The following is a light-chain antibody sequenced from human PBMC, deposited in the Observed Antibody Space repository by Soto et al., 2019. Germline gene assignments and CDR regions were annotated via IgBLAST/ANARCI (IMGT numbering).Light chain of an antibody. V-gene: IGLV1-51*01. CDR3: GTWDSSLSAGV. Sequence: QSVLTQPPSVSAAPGQTVTISCSGSSCNIGNNYVSWYQQLPGTAPKLLIYDNNKRPSGIPDRFSGCKSGTSATLGITGLQTGDEADYYCGTWDSSLSAGVFGGGTKLTVL. J-gene: IGLJ3*02. CDR2: DNN. CDR1: SCNIGNNY.